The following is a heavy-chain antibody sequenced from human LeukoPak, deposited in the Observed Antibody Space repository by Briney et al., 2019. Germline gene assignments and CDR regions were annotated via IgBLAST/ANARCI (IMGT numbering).Heavy chain of an antibody. J-gene: IGHJ4*02. D-gene: IGHD3-10*01. CDR3: AKDRVHYYGSGSYYSY. Sequence: GGSLRLSCAASGFTFSSYVMSWVRQPPGKGLEWVSAISGSGGSTYYPDSVKGRFTISRDNSKNTLYLQMNSLRAKDTAVYYCAKDRVHYYGSGSYYSYWGQGTLVTVSS. CDR1: GFTFSSYV. V-gene: IGHV3-23*01. CDR2: ISGSGGST.